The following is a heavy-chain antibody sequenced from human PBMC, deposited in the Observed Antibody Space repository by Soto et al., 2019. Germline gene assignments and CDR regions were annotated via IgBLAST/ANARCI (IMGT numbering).Heavy chain of an antibody. Sequence: PGGSLRLSCAASGFSFSSYWMHWVRQAPGKGLVWVARINNDGSNKNYADSVKGRFTISRDNAKNTLYLQMNSLRAEDTAVYYCARDRRITMVRGAGPGDWGQGTLVTVSS. V-gene: IGHV3-74*01. CDR2: INNDGSNK. CDR1: GFSFSSYW. CDR3: ARDRRITMVRGAGPGD. D-gene: IGHD3-10*01. J-gene: IGHJ4*02.